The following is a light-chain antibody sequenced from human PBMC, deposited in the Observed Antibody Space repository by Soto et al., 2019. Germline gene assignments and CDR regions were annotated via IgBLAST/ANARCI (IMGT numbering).Light chain of an antibody. V-gene: IGKV3-20*01. CDR3: HQYASSPLT. J-gene: IGKJ4*01. CDR2: GAS. CDR1: QSVDKNF. Sequence: EIVLTQSPGTLSLSPGERATLSCRASQSVDKNFLAWYQQKPGQAPRLLIYGASSKASGIPDRFSGSGSGTDFTLTISRLEPEEFAVFYCHQYASSPLTFGGGTKVEI.